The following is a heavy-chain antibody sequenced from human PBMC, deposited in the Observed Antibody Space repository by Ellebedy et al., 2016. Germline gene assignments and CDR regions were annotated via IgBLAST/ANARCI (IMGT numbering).Heavy chain of an antibody. V-gene: IGHV1-8*01. D-gene: IGHD3-10*01. CDR3: ARGHISMVRGDGYYGMDV. CDR1: GYTFTSYD. J-gene: IGHJ6*02. CDR2: MNPNSGNT. Sequence: ASVKVSCXASGYTFTSYDINWVRQATGPGLEWMGWMNPNSGNTGYAQKFQGRVTMTRNTSISTAYMELSSLRSEDTAVYYCARGHISMVRGDGYYGMDVWGQGTTVTVSS.